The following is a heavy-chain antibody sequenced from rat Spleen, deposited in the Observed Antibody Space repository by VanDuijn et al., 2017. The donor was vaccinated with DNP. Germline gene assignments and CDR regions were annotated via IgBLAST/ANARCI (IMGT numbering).Heavy chain of an antibody. CDR1: GYSITSNY. CDR3: ARSYLWAQNLYFDY. V-gene: IGHV3-1*01. Sequence: EVQLQESGPGLVKPSQSLSLTCSVTGYSITSNYWGWIRKFPGNKMEWMAYISYRGNTGYNPSLRSRISITRDTSKNQFFLQLNSVTTEDTATYYCARSYLWAQNLYFDYWGQGVMVTVSS. CDR2: ISYRGNT. J-gene: IGHJ2*01. D-gene: IGHD1-7*01.